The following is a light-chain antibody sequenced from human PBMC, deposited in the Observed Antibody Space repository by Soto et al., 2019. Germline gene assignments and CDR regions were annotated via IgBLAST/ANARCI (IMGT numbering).Light chain of an antibody. V-gene: IGLV2-14*03. Sequence: QSVLTQPASVSGSPGQSTTISCTGTSSDFGGYNYVSWYQQHPGKAPKLMIYDVSDRPSGVSNRFSASKSGNTASLTISGLQAEDEADYYCCSYTSSSTPWVFGTGTKVTVL. CDR3: CSYTSSSTPWV. CDR1: SSDFGGYNY. J-gene: IGLJ1*01. CDR2: DVS.